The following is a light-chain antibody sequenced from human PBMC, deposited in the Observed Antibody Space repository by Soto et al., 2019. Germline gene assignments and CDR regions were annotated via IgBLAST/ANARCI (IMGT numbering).Light chain of an antibody. CDR1: QSVSSY. V-gene: IGKV3-11*01. CDR2: DAS. CDR3: QQRSNWPVT. Sequence: EIVLTQSPATLSLSPGEGATLSCRASQSVSSYLAWYQQKPGQAPRLLIYDASNRATGIPARFSGSGSGTDFTLTISSLEPEDFAFYYCQQRSNWPVTFGLGTKV. J-gene: IGKJ1*01.